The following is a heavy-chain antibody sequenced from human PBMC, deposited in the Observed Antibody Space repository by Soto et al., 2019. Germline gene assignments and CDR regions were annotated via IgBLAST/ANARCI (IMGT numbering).Heavy chain of an antibody. V-gene: IGHV1-2*02. CDR3: AAGTNGTTGWFHP. D-gene: IGHD1-1*01. CDR2: VNPKSGDT. J-gene: IGHJ5*02. CDR1: GYTFTDYY. Sequence: ASVKVSCKTSGYTFTDYYLHWVRQAPGRGLEWMGWVNPKSGDTNYGQKFQGRISMTRDTSLSSAHMQLSHLTSDDTAVYYCAAGTNGTTGWFHPWGQGTQVTVSS.